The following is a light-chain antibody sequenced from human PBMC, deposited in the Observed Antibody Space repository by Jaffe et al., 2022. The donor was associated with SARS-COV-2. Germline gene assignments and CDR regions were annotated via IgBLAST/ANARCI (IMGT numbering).Light chain of an antibody. CDR2: SAS. V-gene: IGKV3-20*01. CDR3: QQYGSSRWT. J-gene: IGKJ1*01. CDR1: QSVSSNY. Sequence: EIVLTQSPGTLSLSPGERATLSCRASQSVSSNYLAWYQQKPGQAPRLLIYSASSRATGIPDRFSGSGSGTDFTLTISRLEPEDFVVYYCQQYGSSRWTFGQGTKVEIK.